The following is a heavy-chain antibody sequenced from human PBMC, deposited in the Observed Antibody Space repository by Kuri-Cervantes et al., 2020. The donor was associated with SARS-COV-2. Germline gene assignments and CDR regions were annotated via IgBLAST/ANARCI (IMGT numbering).Heavy chain of an antibody. D-gene: IGHD6-6*01. CDR3: ASHKYSSSSYFDY. Sequence: SETLSLTCTVSGGSISSYYWSWIRQPPGRGLEWIGYIYYSGSTNYNPTLKSRVTISVDTSKNQFSLKLSSVTAADTAVYYCASHKYSSSSYFDYWAQGTLVTVSS. CDR1: GGSISSYY. CDR2: IYYSGST. V-gene: IGHV4-59*01. J-gene: IGHJ4*02.